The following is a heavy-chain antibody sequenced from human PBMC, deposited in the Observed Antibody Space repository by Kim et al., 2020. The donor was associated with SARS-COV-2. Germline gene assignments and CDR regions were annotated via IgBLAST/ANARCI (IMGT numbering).Heavy chain of an antibody. CDR3: AGGKEFFDP. Sequence: GTNYAQKFQGRVTMTRDTSISTAYMELSRLRSDDTAVYYCAGGKEFFDPWGQGTLVTVSS. D-gene: IGHD3-10*01. CDR2: GT. V-gene: IGHV1-2*02. J-gene: IGHJ5*02.